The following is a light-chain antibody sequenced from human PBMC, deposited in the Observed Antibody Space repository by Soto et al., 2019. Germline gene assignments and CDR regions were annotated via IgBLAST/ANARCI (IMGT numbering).Light chain of an antibody. V-gene: IGKV3-15*01. CDR2: DAS. CDR1: QSVRRN. Sequence: EIVMTQSPATLSLSPGDRATLSCRASQSVRRNVAWYQQKPGQAPRLLIYDASTRATGIPARFSGSESGTEFTLTISSLQSEDFAVYYCQQYNDWPPYTFGQGTKLEIK. CDR3: QQYNDWPPYT. J-gene: IGKJ2*01.